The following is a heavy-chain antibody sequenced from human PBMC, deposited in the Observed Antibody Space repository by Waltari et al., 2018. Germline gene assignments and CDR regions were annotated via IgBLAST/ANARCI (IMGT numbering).Heavy chain of an antibody. CDR2: IYHSGST. D-gene: IGHD2-21*02. Sequence: QVQLQESGPGLVKPSETLSLTCPVSGYSIRSGYYWGWIRQPPAKGLEWIGSIYHSGSTYYNPSLKSRVTISVDTSKNQFSLKLSSVTAADTAVYYCARAGDDFLFDYWGQGTLVTVSS. CDR1: GYSIRSGYY. J-gene: IGHJ4*02. V-gene: IGHV4-38-2*02. CDR3: ARAGDDFLFDY.